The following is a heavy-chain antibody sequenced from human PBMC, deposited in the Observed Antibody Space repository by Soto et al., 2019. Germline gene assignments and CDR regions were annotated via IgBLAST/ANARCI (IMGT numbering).Heavy chain of an antibody. CDR3: ARGNSSSWWGGGYYFDY. CDR2: INPNSGST. J-gene: IGHJ4*02. CDR1: GYTFTSYY. V-gene: IGHV1-46*01. D-gene: IGHD6-13*01. Sequence: ASVKVSCKASGYTFTSYYMHWVRQAPGQGLEWMGMINPNSGSTSYAQKLQGRVTMTTDTSTSTAYMELRSLRSDDTAVYYCARGNSSSWWGGGYYFDYWGQGTLVTVSS.